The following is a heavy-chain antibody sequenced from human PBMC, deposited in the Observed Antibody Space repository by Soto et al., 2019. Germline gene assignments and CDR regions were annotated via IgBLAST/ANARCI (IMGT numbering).Heavy chain of an antibody. Sequence: QVQLVQSGAEVKKPGASVTVSCKASGYRFTNYGISWVRQAPGQGLEWVGGISAYNGDTNYAQKVQGRVTMTTDTYTSTAYMELRSMRSDDTAMYYCARDSLGTETTSWLDPWGQGTLVTVSS. V-gene: IGHV1-18*01. D-gene: IGHD4-4*01. J-gene: IGHJ5*02. CDR1: GYRFTNYG. CDR3: ARDSLGTETTSWLDP. CDR2: ISAYNGDT.